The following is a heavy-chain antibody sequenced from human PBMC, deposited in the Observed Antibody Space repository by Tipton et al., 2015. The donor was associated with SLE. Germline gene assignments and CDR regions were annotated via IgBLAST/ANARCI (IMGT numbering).Heavy chain of an antibody. CDR2: IYTSGST. J-gene: IGHJ5*02. Sequence: TLSLTCTVSGGSISSGSYYWSWIRQPAGKGLEWIGRIYTSGSTNYNPSLKSRVTISVDTSKNQFSLKLSSVTAADTAVYYCARVGSRDQPWGQGTLATVSS. V-gene: IGHV4-61*02. D-gene: IGHD3-10*01. CDR1: GGSISSGSYY. CDR3: ARVGSRDQP.